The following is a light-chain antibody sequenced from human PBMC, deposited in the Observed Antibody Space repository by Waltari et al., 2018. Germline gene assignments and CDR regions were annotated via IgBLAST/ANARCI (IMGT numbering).Light chain of an antibody. Sequence: ETVMTQSPASLSVSPGERATLSCRASQTIRTNLAWSQHKPGQAPRLLIHGASTRAPGIPARFSGSGSGTEFTLTISSLQSEDSAVYYCQQYNNWPPGDTFGQGTRLEVK. CDR3: QQYNNWPPGDT. CDR2: GAS. J-gene: IGKJ2*01. CDR1: QTIRTN. V-gene: IGKV3-15*01.